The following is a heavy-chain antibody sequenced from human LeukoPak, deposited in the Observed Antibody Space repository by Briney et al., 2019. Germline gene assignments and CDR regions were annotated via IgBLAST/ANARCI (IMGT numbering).Heavy chain of an antibody. V-gene: IGHV4-34*01. CDR3: ARDRMTRIAARPYYGMEV. J-gene: IGHJ6*02. CDR1: GGSFSGCY. D-gene: IGHD6-6*01. Sequence: SETLSHTCAVHGGSFSGCYWSRMRQPPGKGLEWIGEINHSGSTNYNPSLKSRVTISVDMSKNQFSLKLSSVTAADTAVYYCARDRMTRIAARPYYGMEVWGRGTTVTVSS. CDR2: INHSGST.